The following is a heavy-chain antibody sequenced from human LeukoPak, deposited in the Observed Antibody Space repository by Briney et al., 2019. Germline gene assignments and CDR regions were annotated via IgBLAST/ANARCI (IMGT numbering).Heavy chain of an antibody. J-gene: IGHJ4*02. V-gene: IGHV3-23*01. CDR2: ISGSGGST. D-gene: IGHD3-3*01. CDR1: GFTFSSYA. Sequence: GGSLRLSCAASGFTFSSYAMSWVRQAPGKGLEWVSAISGSGGSTYYADSVRGRFTISRDNAKKSLYLQMNSLRAEDTAIYYCARDFWGAHRVDYFDYWGQGTLVTVSS. CDR3: ARDFWGAHRVDYFDY.